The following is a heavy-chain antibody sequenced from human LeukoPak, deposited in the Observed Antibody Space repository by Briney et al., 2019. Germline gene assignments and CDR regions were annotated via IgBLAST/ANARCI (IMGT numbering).Heavy chain of an antibody. CDR3: ARSNSYGYAYYYYYMDV. D-gene: IGHD5-18*01. CDR2: IHYSGST. CDR1: GGSIRSYY. V-gene: IGHV4-59*01. J-gene: IGHJ6*03. Sequence: PSETLSLTCTLSGGSIRSYYWRWLRQPPGKGEVWIGYIHYSGSTNYNTSLKSRVTISVDTSKNQFSLKLSSVTAADTAVYYCARSNSYGYAYYYYYMDVWGKGTTVTVSS.